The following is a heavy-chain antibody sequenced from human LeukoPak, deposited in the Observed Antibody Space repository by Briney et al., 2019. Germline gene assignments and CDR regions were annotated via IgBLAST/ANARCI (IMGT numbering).Heavy chain of an antibody. CDR1: GYTFTGYY. Sequence: ASVKVSCKASGYTFTGYYMHWVRQAPGQGLEWMGWINPNSGGTNYAQKFQGWVTMTRDTSISTAYMELSRLRSEDTAVYYCARVLRPSWTLDYWGQGTLVTVSS. V-gene: IGHV1-2*04. CDR2: INPNSGGT. D-gene: IGHD3-3*01. J-gene: IGHJ4*02. CDR3: ARVLRPSWTLDY.